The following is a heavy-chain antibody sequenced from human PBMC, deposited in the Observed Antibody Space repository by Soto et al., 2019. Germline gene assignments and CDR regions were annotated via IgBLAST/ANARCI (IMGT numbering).Heavy chain of an antibody. D-gene: IGHD6-19*01. Sequence: EVQLVESGGGLVQPGRSLRLSCAASGFTFDDYAMHWVRQAPGKGLEWVSGISWNSGSIGYADSVKGRFTISRDNAKNSLHLQMNSLRAKYTSLYNCAKSRSSGCQSSWFDPWGQGNLVTVSS. J-gene: IGHJ5*02. CDR3: AKSRSSGCQSSWFDP. CDR2: ISWNSGSI. CDR1: GFTFDDYA. V-gene: IGHV3-9*01.